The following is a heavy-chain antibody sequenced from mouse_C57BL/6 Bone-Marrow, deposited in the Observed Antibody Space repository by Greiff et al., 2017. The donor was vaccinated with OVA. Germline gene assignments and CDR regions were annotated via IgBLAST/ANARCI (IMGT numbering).Heavy chain of an antibody. Sequence: EVKVVESGGGLVQPGGSLKLSCAASGFTFSDYYMYWVRQTPEKRLEWVAYISNGGGSTYYPDTVKGRFTISRDNAKNTLYLQMSRLKSEDTAMYYCARRAFHYYGSSYGGYYFDYWGQGTTLTVSS. V-gene: IGHV5-12*01. CDR3: ARRAFHYYGSSYGGYYFDY. CDR2: ISNGGGST. D-gene: IGHD1-1*01. CDR1: GFTFSDYY. J-gene: IGHJ2*01.